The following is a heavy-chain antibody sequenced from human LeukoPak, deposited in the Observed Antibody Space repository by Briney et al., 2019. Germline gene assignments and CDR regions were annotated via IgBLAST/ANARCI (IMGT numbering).Heavy chain of an antibody. J-gene: IGHJ3*02. Sequence: GGSLRLSCAASVFTFSDYYMRWIRQAPGKGLECVSSISSRSSYIYYADSVKGRFTISRDNAKNSLYLQMNSLRAEDTAVYYCARSRYCSGGSCYTLPDAFDIWGQGTMVTVSS. CDR3: ARSRYCSGGSCYTLPDAFDI. CDR2: ISSRSSYI. CDR1: VFTFSDYY. V-gene: IGHV3-11*06. D-gene: IGHD2-15*01.